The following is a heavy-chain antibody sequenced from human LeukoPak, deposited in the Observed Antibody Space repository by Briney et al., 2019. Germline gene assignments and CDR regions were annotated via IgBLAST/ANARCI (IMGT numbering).Heavy chain of an antibody. CDR1: GFTFSSYA. Sequence: GGSLRLSCAASGFTFSSYAMTWVRQAPGKGREWVSAISASGADTYYADSVKGRFTISRDNSKNTLYLHMSSLRAEDTAVYFCAKRPRDTSYYLGAFDGWGQGTTVTVSS. V-gene: IGHV3-23*01. CDR3: AKRPRDTSYYLGAFDG. D-gene: IGHD3-9*01. J-gene: IGHJ3*01. CDR2: ISASGADT.